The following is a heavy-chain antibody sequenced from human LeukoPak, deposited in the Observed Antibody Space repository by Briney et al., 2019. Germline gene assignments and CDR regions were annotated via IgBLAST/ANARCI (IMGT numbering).Heavy chain of an antibody. J-gene: IGHJ4*02. CDR1: GYTFTSYG. CDR3: AREGDSAGWYRPAFRLLDY. CDR2: ISGYNGET. Sequence: ASVKVSCKTSGYTFTSYGLYWVRQAPGQGLEWMGWISGYNGETNYARKFQGRVTMTTDTSTTTAYMELTSLTSDHTALYYCAREGDSAGWYRPAFRLLDYWGQGTMVTVSS. D-gene: IGHD6-19*01. V-gene: IGHV1-18*01.